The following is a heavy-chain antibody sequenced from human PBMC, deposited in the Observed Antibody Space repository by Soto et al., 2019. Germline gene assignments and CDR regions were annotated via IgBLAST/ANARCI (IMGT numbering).Heavy chain of an antibody. Sequence: PSETLSLTCTVSGGSITGGSISSTTYYWGWMRQPPGKGLEWIASFFIGGNTYYNPSLKSRVTTSVDTSKNQFSLKLSSVTAADTDVYFCARSHGLDIDGYYWGQGILVNVSS. CDR2: FFIGGNT. J-gene: IGHJ4*02. V-gene: IGHV4-39*01. CDR3: ARSHGLDIDGYY. D-gene: IGHD2-21*02. CDR1: GGSITGGSISSTTYY.